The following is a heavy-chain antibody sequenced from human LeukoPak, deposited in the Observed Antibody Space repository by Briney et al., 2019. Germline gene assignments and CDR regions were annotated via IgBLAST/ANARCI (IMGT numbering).Heavy chain of an antibody. D-gene: IGHD4-17*01. J-gene: IGHJ3*02. CDR3: ARGPVTKFDI. CDR2: VYSSGTT. V-gene: IGHV3-53*01. CDR1: GFTFSSYW. Sequence: PGGSLRLSCAASGFTFSSYWMHWVRQAPGKGLEWVSVVYSSGTTYYADSVKGRFTISRVNSNNTLYLQMSSLRDEDTAVYYCARGPVTKFDIWGQGTILTVSS.